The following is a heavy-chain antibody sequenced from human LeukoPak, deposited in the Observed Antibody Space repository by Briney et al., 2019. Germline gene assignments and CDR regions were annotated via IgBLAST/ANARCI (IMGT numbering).Heavy chain of an antibody. CDR1: GGSISSYY. J-gene: IGHJ5*02. CDR3: ATSPRRALANWFDP. V-gene: IGHV4-59*01. D-gene: IGHD3-3*02. CDR2: IYYSGST. Sequence: SEALSLTCTVSGGSISSYYWSWIRQPPGKGPEGIGYIYYSGSTNYNPSLKSRVTISVDTSKNQFSLKLSSVTAADTAVYYCATSPRRALANWFDPWGQGTLVTVSS.